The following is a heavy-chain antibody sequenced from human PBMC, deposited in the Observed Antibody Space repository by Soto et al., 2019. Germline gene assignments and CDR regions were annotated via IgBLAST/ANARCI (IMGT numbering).Heavy chain of an antibody. D-gene: IGHD3-10*01. CDR3: ARPNKLGWFGELPCSPES. J-gene: IGHJ5*02. CDR2: ISAYNGNT. V-gene: IGHV1-18*04. CDR1: GYTFTSYC. Sequence: ASGKVSCKASGYTFTSYCISWVRQAPGQGLEWIGWISAYNGNTNYAQKLQGRVTMTTDTSTSTAYMELRSLRSDDTAAYYCARPNKLGWFGELPCSPESWRRGTM.